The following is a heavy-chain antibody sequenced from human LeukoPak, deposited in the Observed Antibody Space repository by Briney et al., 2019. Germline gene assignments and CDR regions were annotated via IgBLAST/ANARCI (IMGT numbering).Heavy chain of an antibody. CDR2: ISAHNGNT. CDR1: AYTFTSYG. Sequence: ASVKVSCKASAYTFTSYGISWVRQAPGQGLEWMGWISAHNGNTNYARKLQGRVTMTTDTSTSTAYMELRSLRSDDTAVYYCAREYYYYGMDVWGQGTTVTVSS. V-gene: IGHV1-18*01. J-gene: IGHJ6*02. CDR3: AREYYYYGMDV.